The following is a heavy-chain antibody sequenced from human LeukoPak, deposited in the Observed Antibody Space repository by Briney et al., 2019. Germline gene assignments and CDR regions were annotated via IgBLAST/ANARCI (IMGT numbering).Heavy chain of an antibody. J-gene: IGHJ3*02. CDR3: ARGLPFYDSSGYYYSRGAFDI. Sequence: SETLSLTCAVYGGSFSGYYWSWIRQPPGKGLEWIGEINNSGSTNYNPSLKSRVTISVDTSKNQFSLKLSSVTAADTAVYYCARGLPFYDSSGYYYSRGAFDIWGQGTMVTVSS. CDR1: GGSFSGYY. D-gene: IGHD3-22*01. V-gene: IGHV4-34*01. CDR2: INNSGST.